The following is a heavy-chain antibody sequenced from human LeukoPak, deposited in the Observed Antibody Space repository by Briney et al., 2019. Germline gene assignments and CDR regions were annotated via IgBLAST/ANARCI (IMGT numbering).Heavy chain of an antibody. V-gene: IGHV1-8*03. CDR1: GYTFTSYD. J-gene: IGHJ6*03. CDR3: ARGKYCSDATCYSLGYYYYMDV. D-gene: IGHD2-15*01. CDR2: VNSNAGKT. Sequence: ASVKVSCKASGYTFTSYDINWVRQAPGQGLEWMGWVNSNAGKTGYVQKFQGRVTFTRNTSISTAYMELSSLRSEDTAAYYCARGKYCSDATCYSLGYYYYMDVWGKGTTVTVYS.